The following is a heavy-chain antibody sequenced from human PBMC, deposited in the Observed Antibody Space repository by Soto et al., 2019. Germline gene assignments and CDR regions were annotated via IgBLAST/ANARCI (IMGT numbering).Heavy chain of an antibody. CDR3: AKGLSTAAIDY. V-gene: IGHV3-9*01. CDR1: GFTFDAYA. D-gene: IGHD6-13*01. CDR2: ITWNSDRV. J-gene: IGHJ4*02. Sequence: EVQLVESGGGLVQPGRSLRLSCTASGFTFDAYALHWVRQAPGKGLEWVSGITWNSDRVDYADSVKGRFTVSRDNARNSLYLQMNSLSPEDTASYFCAKGLSTAAIDYWGQGTLVTVSS.